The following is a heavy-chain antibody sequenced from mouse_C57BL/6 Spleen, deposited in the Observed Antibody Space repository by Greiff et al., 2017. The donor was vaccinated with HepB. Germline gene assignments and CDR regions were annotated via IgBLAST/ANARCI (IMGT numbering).Heavy chain of an antibody. CDR3: ARPDYYGSSYPAWFAY. CDR2: ISSGSSTI. Sequence: EVMLVESGGGLVKPGGSLKLSCAASGFTFSDYGMHWVRQAPEKGLEWVAYISSGSSTIYYADTVKGRFTISRDNAKNTLFLQMTSLRSEDTAMYYCARPDYYGSSYPAWFAYWGQGTLVTVSA. V-gene: IGHV5-17*01. J-gene: IGHJ3*01. D-gene: IGHD1-1*01. CDR1: GFTFSDYG.